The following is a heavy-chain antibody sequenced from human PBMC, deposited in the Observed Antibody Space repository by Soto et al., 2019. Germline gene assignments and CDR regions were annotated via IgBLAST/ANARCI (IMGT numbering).Heavy chain of an antibody. D-gene: IGHD3-10*01. CDR2: IKSKTDGGTT. CDR1: GFTFSNAW. CDR3: TTDRGTGPSRGSITMVRGVINDD. Sequence: GGSLRLSCAASGFTFSNAWMSWVRQAPGKGLEWVGRIKSKTDGGTTDYAAPVKGRFTISRDDSKNTLYLQMNSLKTEDTAVYYCTTDRGTGPSRGSITMVRGVINDDWGQGTRVTVSS. V-gene: IGHV3-15*01. J-gene: IGHJ4*02.